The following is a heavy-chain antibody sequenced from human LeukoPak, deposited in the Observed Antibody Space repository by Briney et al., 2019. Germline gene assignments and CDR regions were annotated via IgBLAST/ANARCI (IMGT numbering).Heavy chain of an antibody. V-gene: IGHV4-39*07. D-gene: IGHD5-12*01. Sequence: KPSETLSLTCTVSGGSISSSSYYWGWIRQPPGKGLEWNGSIYYSGSTYYNPSLKSRVTISVDTSKNQFSLKLSSVTAADTAVYFCARASEVAPFDYWGQGTLVTVSS. J-gene: IGHJ4*02. CDR1: GGSISSSSYY. CDR3: ARASEVAPFDY. CDR2: IYYSGST.